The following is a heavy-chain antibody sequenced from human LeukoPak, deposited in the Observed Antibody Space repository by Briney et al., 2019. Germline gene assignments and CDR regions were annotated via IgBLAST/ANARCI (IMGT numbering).Heavy chain of an antibody. D-gene: IGHD3-3*01. J-gene: IGHJ4*02. CDR1: GFSFSTYD. Sequence: GGSPRLSCVASGFSFSTYDMNWVRQAPGKGLEWVSYLSSTGGTRYYANSVKGRFAISRDDAKNSLYLQISSLRAEDTAVYYCARAARPKLRFLDFDYWGQGTLLTVSS. V-gene: IGHV3-48*01. CDR2: LSSTGGTR. CDR3: ARAARPKLRFLDFDY.